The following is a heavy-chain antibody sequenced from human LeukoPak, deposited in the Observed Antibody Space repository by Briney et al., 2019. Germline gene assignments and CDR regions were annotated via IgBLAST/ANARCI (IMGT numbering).Heavy chain of an antibody. J-gene: IGHJ6*02. CDR1: GFTFSSYS. D-gene: IGHD6-13*01. Sequence: GGSLRLSCAASGFTFSSYSMNWVRQAPGKGLEWVSYISSSSSTIYYADSVKGRFTISRDNAKNSLYLQMNSLRAEDTAVYYCARDSSSWYGVAYYYYYYGMDVWGQGTTVTVSS. CDR3: ARDSSSWYGVAYYYYYYGMDV. V-gene: IGHV3-48*04. CDR2: ISSSSSTI.